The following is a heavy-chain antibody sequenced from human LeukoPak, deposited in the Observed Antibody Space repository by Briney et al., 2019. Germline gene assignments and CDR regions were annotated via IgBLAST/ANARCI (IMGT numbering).Heavy chain of an antibody. Sequence: GGSLRLSCAASGFTFSSYTMSWVRQAPGKGLEWVSTITTSDGNTYYADSVKGRFTVSRDNSKNTLYLQMNSLRAEDTAVYYCAKDGGLWVSAHWGDSWGRGALVTVSS. CDR3: AKDGGLWVSAHWGDS. CDR1: GFTFSSYT. J-gene: IGHJ4*02. D-gene: IGHD3-16*01. CDR2: ITTSDGNT. V-gene: IGHV3-23*01.